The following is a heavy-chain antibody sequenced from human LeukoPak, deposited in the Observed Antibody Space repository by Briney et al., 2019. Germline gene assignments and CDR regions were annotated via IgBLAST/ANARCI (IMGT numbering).Heavy chain of an antibody. Sequence: SQTLSLTCAISGDSVSSNSAAWNWIRQSPSRGLEWLGRTYCRSKWYDDYAVSVRSRISVTPDTSKNQFSLQLNSVTPEDTAVYYCARHFGTWGQGTLVTVSS. CDR2: TYCRSKWYD. J-gene: IGHJ4*01. CDR1: GDSVSSNSAA. V-gene: IGHV6-1*01. CDR3: ARHFGT. D-gene: IGHD3/OR15-3a*01.